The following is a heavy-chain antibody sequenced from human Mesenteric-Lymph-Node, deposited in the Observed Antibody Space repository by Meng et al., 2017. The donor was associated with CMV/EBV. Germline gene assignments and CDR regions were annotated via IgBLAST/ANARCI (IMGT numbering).Heavy chain of an antibody. CDR2: INHSGST. J-gene: IGHJ4*02. CDR3: ARGPIVVVPAAIRITSGYFDY. V-gene: IGHV4-34*01. Sequence: ESLKISCAVYGGSFSGYYWSWIHQPPGKGLEWIGEINHSGSTNYNPSLKSRVTISVDTSKNQFSLKLSSVTAADTAVYYCARGPIVVVPAAIRITSGYFDYWGQGTLVTVSS. D-gene: IGHD2-2*02. CDR1: GGSFSGYY.